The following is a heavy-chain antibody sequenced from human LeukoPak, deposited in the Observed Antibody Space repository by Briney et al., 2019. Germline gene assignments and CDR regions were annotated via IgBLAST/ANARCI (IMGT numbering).Heavy chain of an antibody. CDR3: ARGHGGSGYYFDY. V-gene: IGHV3-11*06. J-gene: IGHJ4*02. CDR2: ISSSSSYT. Sequence: GGSLRLSCAASGFTFSDYYMSWIRQAPGKGLEWVSYISSSSSYTNYADSVKGRFTISRDNAKNSLYLQMNSLRAEDTAVYYCARGHGGSGYYFDYWGQGTLVTVSS. CDR1: GFTFSDYY. D-gene: IGHD3-10*01.